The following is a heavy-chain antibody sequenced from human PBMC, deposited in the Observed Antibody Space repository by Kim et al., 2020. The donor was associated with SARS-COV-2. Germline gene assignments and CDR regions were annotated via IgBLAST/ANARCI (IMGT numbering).Heavy chain of an antibody. Sequence: GGSLRLSCAASGFTFSSHTMNWVRQAPGQGLEWVSGISGIGHSTYYADSVKGRFTISRDNSRNTLYLQVNSLRIEDTAVYYCVLSAGDDYNKPFAYWGQGTLVTVSS. V-gene: IGHV3-23*01. CDR3: VLSAGDDYNKPFAY. CDR1: GFTFSSHT. D-gene: IGHD4-4*01. CDR2: ISGIGHST. J-gene: IGHJ4*02.